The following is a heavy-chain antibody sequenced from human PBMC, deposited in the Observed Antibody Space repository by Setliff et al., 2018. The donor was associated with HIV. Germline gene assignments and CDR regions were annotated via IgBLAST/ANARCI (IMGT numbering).Heavy chain of an antibody. CDR2: ISPFNGNT. CDR1: GYTISTYL. V-gene: IGHV1-18*01. CDR3: ARATSGTIHDF. J-gene: IGHJ4*02. Sequence: ASVKVSCKASGYTISTYLIAWVRQAPGQGLEWMGWISPFNGNTNYEQKLQGRLTVTTDTSTSTAYMELRSLRSDDTAVYYCARATSGTIHDFWGQGSLVTVSS. D-gene: IGHD3-10*01.